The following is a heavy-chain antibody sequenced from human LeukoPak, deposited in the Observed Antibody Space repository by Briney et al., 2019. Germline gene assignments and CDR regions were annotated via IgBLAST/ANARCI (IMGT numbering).Heavy chain of an antibody. D-gene: IGHD3-3*01. J-gene: IGHJ5*02. CDR1: GASISDGHYY. V-gene: IGHV4-39*01. Sequence: SETLSLTCTVSGASISDGHYYWGWTRQTPGKGLEWIASMYYSGATYYHPSLKSRVTISVNTSTNQLSLKLSSVTAADTAVYYCARQSITPSDWLDPWGQGSLVIVSS. CDR3: ARQSITPSDWLDP. CDR2: MYYSGAT.